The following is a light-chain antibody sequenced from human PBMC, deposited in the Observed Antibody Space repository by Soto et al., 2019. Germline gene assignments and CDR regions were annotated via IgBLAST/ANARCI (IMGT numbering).Light chain of an antibody. CDR3: QQYNSFSRT. J-gene: IGKJ2*01. CDR1: QSISSW. V-gene: IGKV1-5*03. Sequence: DIQMTQSPSTLSASVGDRVTITCRASQSISSWLAWYQQKPGKAPKLLIYKASSLDSGVPSRFSGSGSGTEFTLTISSLQPDDFATYYCQQYNSFSRTFGQGTKVDI. CDR2: KAS.